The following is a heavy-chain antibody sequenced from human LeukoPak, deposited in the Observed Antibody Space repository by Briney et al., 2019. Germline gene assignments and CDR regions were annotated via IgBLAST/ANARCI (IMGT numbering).Heavy chain of an antibody. J-gene: IGHJ4*02. CDR2: IYKSGST. V-gene: IGHV4-4*07. CDR3: AREEYFQDSNGYPYYFHS. D-gene: IGHD3-22*01. Sequence: SETLSLTCTVSGGSIGWDYWSWIRQSAGKGLEWIGRIYKSGSTNYNPSFRSRVTMSVDTSKNQFSLSVTSVTAADTAVYYCAREEYFQDSNGYPYYFHSWGQGSLVTVSS. CDR1: GGSIGWDY.